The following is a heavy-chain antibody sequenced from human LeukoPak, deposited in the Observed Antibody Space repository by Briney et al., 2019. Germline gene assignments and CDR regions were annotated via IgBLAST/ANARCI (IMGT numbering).Heavy chain of an antibody. CDR3: ARDDFWSGYYSGVYFDY. J-gene: IGHJ4*02. CDR1: GYTFTSYG. CDR2: ISAYNGNT. V-gene: IGHV1-18*01. D-gene: IGHD3-3*01. Sequence: GASVKVSCKASGYTFTSYGISWVRQAPGQGLEWMGWISAYNGNTKYAQKLQGRVTMTTDTSTSTAYMELRSLRSDDTAVYYCARDDFWSGYYSGVYFDYWGQGTLVTVSS.